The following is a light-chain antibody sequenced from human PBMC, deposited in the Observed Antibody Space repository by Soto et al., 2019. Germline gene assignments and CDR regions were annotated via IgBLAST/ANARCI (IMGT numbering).Light chain of an antibody. Sequence: DIQLTQSPSFLSASVGERVTITCRDSQGISRYLAWYQQKPGKAPKLXIYKASTLKSGVQSRFSGSGSGTEFTLTISSLQPDDVATDYCQHYNSYSEAFGQGTKVDNK. CDR1: QGISRY. CDR2: KAS. J-gene: IGKJ1*01. CDR3: QHYNSYSEA. V-gene: IGKV1-5*03.